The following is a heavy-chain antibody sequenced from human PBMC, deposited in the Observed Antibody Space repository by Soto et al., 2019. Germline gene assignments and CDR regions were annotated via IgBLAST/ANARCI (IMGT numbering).Heavy chain of an antibody. J-gene: IGHJ6*02. D-gene: IGHD2-21*02. CDR1: GFSFNTSG. CDR3: ATKFRVTNYLYYGMDV. Sequence: QVQLVESGGGVVQPGRALRLSCAASGFSFNTSGMHWVRQAPGKGLEWVAVIAFDGSQEFYGDSVRGRFTISRDNSKNTLFLQMKSLTPEDTAVYYCATKFRVTNYLYYGMDVWGQGTKVTVSS. CDR2: IAFDGSQE. V-gene: IGHV3-30*03.